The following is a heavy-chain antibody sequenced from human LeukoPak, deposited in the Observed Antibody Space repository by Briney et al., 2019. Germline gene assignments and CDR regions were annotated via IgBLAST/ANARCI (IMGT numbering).Heavy chain of an antibody. CDR3: TTGPEEAKSRENYYDSSGYRLHAY. CDR1: GFTFSNAW. D-gene: IGHD3-22*01. CDR2: IKSKTDGGTT. V-gene: IGHV3-15*01. Sequence: GGSLRLSCAASGFTFSNAWMSWVRQAPGKGLEWVGRIKSKTDGGTTDYAAPVKGRFTISRDDSKNALYLQMNSLKTEDTAVYYCTTGPEEAKSRENYYDSSGYRLHAYWGQGTLVTVSS. J-gene: IGHJ4*02.